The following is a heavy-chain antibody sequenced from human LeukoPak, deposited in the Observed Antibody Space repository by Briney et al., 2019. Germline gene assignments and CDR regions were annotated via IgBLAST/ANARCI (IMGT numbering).Heavy chain of an antibody. V-gene: IGHV1-18*01. CDR3: VREGSTSWYGMDY. J-gene: IGHJ4*02. D-gene: IGHD2-2*01. Sequence: ASVKVSCKASGYTFTSYGISWVRQAPGQGLEWMGWLSGYNGGTYYAQNLQGRLTMTTDTSTNTAYMELKSLTSDDTAVYYCVREGSTSWYGMDYWGQGTLVTVSS. CDR1: GYTFTSYG. CDR2: LSGYNGGT.